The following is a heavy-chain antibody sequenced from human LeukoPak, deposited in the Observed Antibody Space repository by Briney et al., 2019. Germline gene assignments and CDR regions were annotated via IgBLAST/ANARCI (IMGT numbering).Heavy chain of an antibody. D-gene: IGHD2-2*01. CDR1: GFTFSSYW. Sequence: GGSLRLSCAASGFTFSSYWMHWVRQAPGKGLEWVSFIDSSSRYIYQADSVKGRFTISRDNAKSSVFLQMNSPRAEDTAVYYCARVGGHCTSTSCPPPDYWGQGTLVTVSS. CDR2: IDSSSRYI. CDR3: ARVGGHCTSTSCPPPDY. V-gene: IGHV3-21*01. J-gene: IGHJ4*02.